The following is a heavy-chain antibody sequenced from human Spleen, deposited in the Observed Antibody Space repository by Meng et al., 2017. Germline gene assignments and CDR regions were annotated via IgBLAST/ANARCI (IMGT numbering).Heavy chain of an antibody. CDR2: IFYSGRP. CDR1: SGTIRSHY. Sequence: QVHLQESGPGLVKPSETLPPTCTVSSGTIRSHYWSWIRQPPGKGLEWIGYIFYSGRPNYSPSLKSRVTISIDTSKNQFSLKLSSVTTADTAVYFCARSSFSASPYYFGYWGLGALVTVSS. V-gene: IGHV4-59*11. CDR3: ARSSFSASPYYFGY. D-gene: IGHD3-3*02. J-gene: IGHJ4*02.